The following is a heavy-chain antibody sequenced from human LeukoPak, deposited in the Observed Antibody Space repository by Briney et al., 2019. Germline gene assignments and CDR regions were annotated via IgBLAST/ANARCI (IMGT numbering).Heavy chain of an antibody. V-gene: IGHV3-7*01. Sequence: GGSLRLSCEGSGFTFSNYWMGWVRQAPGKGRQWVANIKTDGSEKYYVDSVKGRFTISRDNAKNSLYLQMNSLRAEDTAVYYCATYSSLNRREFQYWGQGTLLTVSS. CDR2: IKTDGSEK. CDR3: ATYSSLNRREFQY. CDR1: GFTFSNYW. J-gene: IGHJ1*01. D-gene: IGHD3-22*01.